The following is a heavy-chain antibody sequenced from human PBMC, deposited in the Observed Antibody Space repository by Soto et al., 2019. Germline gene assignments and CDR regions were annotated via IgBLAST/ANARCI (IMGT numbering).Heavy chain of an antibody. CDR1: GLSISSHPW. D-gene: IGHD3-16*01. V-gene: IGHV4-4*02. CDR2: LYPSGGA. CDR3: ARGVHCSIGGRFAP. J-gene: IGHJ5*02. Sequence: PSETLSLTCSVSGLSISSHPWWTWVRQAPGKGLEWIGELYPSGGAAYNPSLQNRAAISVDYSQNHLSLTLTSVTAADTAGYYCARGVHCSIGGRFAPWGRGALVTVST.